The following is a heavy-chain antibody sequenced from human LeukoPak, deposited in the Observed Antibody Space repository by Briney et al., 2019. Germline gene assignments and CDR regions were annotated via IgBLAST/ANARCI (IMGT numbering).Heavy chain of an antibody. J-gene: IGHJ4*02. V-gene: IGHV4-39*07. CDR2: IYHSGST. CDR3: ARGRLGRQHASFFDS. D-gene: IGHD2-2*01. Sequence: SETLSLTCSVSGGSMRSTNYYWGWIRQPPGKGLEWIGSIYHSGSTYYNPSLKSRVTKAVDTTKNQFSLKLSSVTAADTAVYYCARGRLGRQHASFFDSWGQGTLVTVSS. CDR1: GGSMRSTNYY.